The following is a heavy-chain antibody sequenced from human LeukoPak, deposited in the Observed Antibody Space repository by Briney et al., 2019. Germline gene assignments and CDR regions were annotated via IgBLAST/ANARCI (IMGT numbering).Heavy chain of an antibody. CDR2: ISYDGSNK. CDR3: AKDRAYCSGGSCYSFDY. D-gene: IGHD2-15*01. J-gene: IGHJ4*02. Sequence: PGRSLRLSCAASGFTFSSYGMRWVRQAPGKGLEWVAVISYDGSNKYYADSVKGRFTISRDNSKNTLYLQMNSLRAEDTAVYYCAKDRAYCSGGSCYSFDYWGQGTLVTVSS. V-gene: IGHV3-30*18. CDR1: GFTFSSYG.